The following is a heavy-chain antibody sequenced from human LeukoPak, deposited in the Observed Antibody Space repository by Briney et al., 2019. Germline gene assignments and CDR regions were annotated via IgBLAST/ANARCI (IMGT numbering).Heavy chain of an antibody. Sequence: PGGSLRLSCAASGFTVSTNYMSWVRQAPGKGLEWVSVIYSGGSTYYADSVKGRFTISRDNSKNTLYLQMNSLKAEDTAMYYCTRGHRYSTGWYYFDYWGQGTLVTVSS. CDR2: IYSGGST. CDR1: GFTVSTNY. D-gene: IGHD6-19*01. V-gene: IGHV3-53*01. CDR3: TRGHRYSTGWYYFDY. J-gene: IGHJ4*02.